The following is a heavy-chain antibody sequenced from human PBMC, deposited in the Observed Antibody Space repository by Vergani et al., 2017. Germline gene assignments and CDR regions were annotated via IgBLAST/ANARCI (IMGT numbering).Heavy chain of an antibody. D-gene: IGHD3-3*01. CDR3: ARQLGDFWSGSSIDY. J-gene: IGHJ4*02. V-gene: IGHV1-2*06. Sequence: QVQLVQSGAEVKKPGASVKVSCKASGYTFTVYYIHWVRQAPGQGLEWMGRINPNSGDTNYAQNFQGRVTMTRDTSISTAYMELSRLRSDDTAVYYCARQLGDFWSGSSIDYWGQGTLVTVSS. CDR1: GYTFTVYY. CDR2: INPNSGDT.